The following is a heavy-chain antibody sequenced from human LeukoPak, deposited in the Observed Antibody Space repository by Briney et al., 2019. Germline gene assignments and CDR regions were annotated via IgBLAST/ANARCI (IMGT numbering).Heavy chain of an antibody. CDR1: GFTFSSYG. CDR3: AKLGGQVGATFDY. Sequence: GGSLRLSCAASGFTFSSYGMHWVRQAPGKGLEWVAVISYDGSNKYYADSVKGRFTISRDISKNTLYLQMNSLRAEDTAVYYCAKLGGQVGATFDYWGQGTLVTVSS. J-gene: IGHJ4*02. V-gene: IGHV3-30*18. D-gene: IGHD1-26*01. CDR2: ISYDGSNK.